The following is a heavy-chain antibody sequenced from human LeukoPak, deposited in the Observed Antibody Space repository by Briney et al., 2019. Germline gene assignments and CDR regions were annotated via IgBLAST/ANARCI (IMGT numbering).Heavy chain of an antibody. J-gene: IGHJ6*02. V-gene: IGHV4-59*08. D-gene: IGHD3-10*01. CDR2: IYYSGST. CDR1: GGSISSYY. Sequence: SETLSLTCTVSGGSISSYYWSWIRQPPGKGLEWIGYIYYSGSTNYSPSLKSRVTISVDTSKNQFSLKLSSVTAADTAVYYCARHGPYYYGSGSYDYYYYGMDVWGQGTTVTVSS. CDR3: ARHGPYYYGSGSYDYYYYGMDV.